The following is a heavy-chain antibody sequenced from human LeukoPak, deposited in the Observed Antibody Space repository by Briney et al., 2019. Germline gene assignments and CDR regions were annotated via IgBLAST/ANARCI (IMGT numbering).Heavy chain of an antibody. CDR2: INPNSGGT. Sequence: GPSVKVSCEASGSTFTGYYMHWVRQAPGQGLGWMGWINPNSGGTNYAQRFQGRVTMTRDTSISTAYMELSSLRSDDTAVYYCARMGLPARGLGHWGQGTLVTVSS. CDR1: GSTFTGYY. CDR3: ARMGLPARGLGH. J-gene: IGHJ4*02. V-gene: IGHV1-2*02. D-gene: IGHD5-12*01.